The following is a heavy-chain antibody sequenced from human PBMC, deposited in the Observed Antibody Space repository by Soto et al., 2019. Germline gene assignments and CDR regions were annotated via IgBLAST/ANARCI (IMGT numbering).Heavy chain of an antibody. V-gene: IGHV4-34*01. CDR2: INHSGST. CDR1: GGSFSGYY. J-gene: IGHJ4*02. Sequence: SSETLSLTCAVYGGSFSGYYWSWIRQPPGKGLEWIGEINHSGSTNYNPSLKSRVTISVDTSKNQFSLKLSSVTAADTAVYYCARTIRAYYDSSGYVYYFDYWGQGALVTVSS. CDR3: ARTIRAYYDSSGYVYYFDY. D-gene: IGHD3-22*01.